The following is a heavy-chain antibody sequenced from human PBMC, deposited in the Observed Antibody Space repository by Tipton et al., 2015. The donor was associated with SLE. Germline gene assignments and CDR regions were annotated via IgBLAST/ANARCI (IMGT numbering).Heavy chain of an antibody. V-gene: IGHV4-38-2*01. CDR3: ASRYSGTHWRFDY. CDR2: INSGRS. Sequence: GLVKPSETLSLTCSVSGDSRSGYFWSWIRQAPRGGLEWMGSINSGRSYYNPSLKSRVTISEDTSGSKFFLKLTSVTAADTSVYFCASRYSGTHWRFDYWGQGILVIASS. J-gene: IGHJ4*02. CDR1: GDSRSGYF. D-gene: IGHD5-12*01.